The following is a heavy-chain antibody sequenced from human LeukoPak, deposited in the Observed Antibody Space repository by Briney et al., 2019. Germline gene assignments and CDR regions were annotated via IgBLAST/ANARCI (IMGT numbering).Heavy chain of an antibody. J-gene: IGHJ4*02. D-gene: IGHD3-3*01. V-gene: IGHV4-59*01. CDR1: GGSISNYY. CDR2: IYYSGSA. Sequence: SETLSLTCSVSGGSISNYYWSWIRQPPGKGLEWIGAIYYSGSANYNPYLKSRVTILVDTSKNQFSLNLTSVTAADTALYYCARDQGSYDRRLDYWGQGTLVTVSS. CDR3: ARDQGSYDRRLDY.